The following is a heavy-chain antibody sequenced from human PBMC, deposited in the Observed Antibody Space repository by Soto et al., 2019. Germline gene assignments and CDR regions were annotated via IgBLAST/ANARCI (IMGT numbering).Heavy chain of an antibody. CDR2: ISGSGGST. Sequence: GGSLRLSCAASGFTFSSYAMSWVRQAPGKGLEWVSAISGSGGSTYYADSVKGRFTISRDNSKNTLYLQMNSLRAEDTAVYYCAKQNDILARRGERFLEWRGHYYYYYGMDVWGQGTTVTVSS. CDR1: GFTFSSYA. CDR3: AKQNDILARRGERFLEWRGHYYYYYGMDV. V-gene: IGHV3-23*01. J-gene: IGHJ6*02. D-gene: IGHD3-3*01.